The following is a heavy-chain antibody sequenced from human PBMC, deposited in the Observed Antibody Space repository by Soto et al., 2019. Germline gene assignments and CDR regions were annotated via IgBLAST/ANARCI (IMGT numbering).Heavy chain of an antibody. Sequence: QLQLQESGPGLVKPSETLSLTCTVSGGSISSSSYYWGWIRQPPGKGLEWIGSIYYSGSTYYNPSVQSRVPISVDTSKNQFSLKLSSVTAADTAVYYCARRSSGWYLTTYYFDYWGQGTLVTVSS. CDR1: GGSISSSSYY. J-gene: IGHJ4*02. D-gene: IGHD6-19*01. CDR2: IYYSGST. CDR3: ARRSSGWYLTTYYFDY. V-gene: IGHV4-39*01.